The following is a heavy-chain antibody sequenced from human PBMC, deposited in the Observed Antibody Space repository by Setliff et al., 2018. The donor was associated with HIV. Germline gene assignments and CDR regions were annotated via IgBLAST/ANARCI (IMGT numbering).Heavy chain of an antibody. D-gene: IGHD1-20*01. CDR3: ARSDISGTGYFDS. V-gene: IGHV1-46*01. Sequence: GASVKVSCKASGYTFSDYYLHWVRQAPGQAIEWMGIMNPNDGGTQYAQNFRGRVSMTRDTSTTTVYMELYSLRSEDTAVYHCARSDISGTGYFDSWGQGTLVTVSS. CDR2: MNPNDGGT. J-gene: IGHJ4*02. CDR1: GYTFSDYY.